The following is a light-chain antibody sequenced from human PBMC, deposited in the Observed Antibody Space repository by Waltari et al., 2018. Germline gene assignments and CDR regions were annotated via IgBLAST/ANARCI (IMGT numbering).Light chain of an antibody. CDR3: AAWDKSLNGVV. V-gene: IGLV1-44*01. CDR1: ASTIGSDT. Sequence: QSVLTQPPSASGTPGQRVSISCSGSASTIGSDTVHWCQQLPGTAPKLLIYIDNRRPSGVPDRFSGSKSGTSASLAISGLQSEDEADYFCAAWDKSLNGVVFGGGTRLTVL. CDR2: IDN. J-gene: IGLJ2*01.